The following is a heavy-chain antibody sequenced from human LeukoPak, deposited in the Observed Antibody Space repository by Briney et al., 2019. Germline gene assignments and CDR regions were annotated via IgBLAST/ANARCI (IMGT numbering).Heavy chain of an antibody. Sequence: PSETLSLTCTVSGGSISSYYWSWIRQPPGRGLEWIGYSGNTNYNPSLKSRVIISVDTSKNQFSLKLSPVTAADTAVYYCARVGIDYSGNIIKYYFDYWGQGTLVTVPS. CDR1: GGSISSYY. J-gene: IGHJ4*02. CDR2: SGNT. CDR3: ARVGIDYSGNIIKYYFDY. V-gene: IGHV4-59*01. D-gene: IGHD4-23*01.